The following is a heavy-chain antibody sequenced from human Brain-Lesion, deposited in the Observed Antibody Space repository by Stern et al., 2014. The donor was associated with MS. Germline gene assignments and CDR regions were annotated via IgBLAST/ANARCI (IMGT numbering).Heavy chain of an antibody. CDR2: IFYTGST. CDR1: GGSIGRSSYY. D-gene: IGHD6-19*01. Sequence: QLQLQESGPGLVKPSETLSLTCTVSGGSIGRSSYYWGWIRQPPGKGLEWIGNIFYTGSTFYDPSLKSRVTISVDTSNNHFSPILTSVTAADTAVYYCARGAGVFDSWGQGTLVTVSP. V-gene: IGHV4-39*02. CDR3: ARGAGVFDS. J-gene: IGHJ4*02.